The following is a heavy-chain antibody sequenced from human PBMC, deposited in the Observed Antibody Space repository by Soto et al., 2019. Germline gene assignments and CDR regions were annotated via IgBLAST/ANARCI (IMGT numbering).Heavy chain of an antibody. Sequence: GASVKVSCKASGYTFTSYGISWVRQAPGQGLEWMGWISAYNGNTNYAQKLQGRVTMTTDTSTSKAYMELRSLRSDDTAVYYCARDHSSSWYAYYYYGMDVWGQGTTVTVSS. J-gene: IGHJ6*02. D-gene: IGHD6-13*01. V-gene: IGHV1-18*04. CDR1: GYTFTSYG. CDR3: ARDHSSSWYAYYYYGMDV. CDR2: ISAYNGNT.